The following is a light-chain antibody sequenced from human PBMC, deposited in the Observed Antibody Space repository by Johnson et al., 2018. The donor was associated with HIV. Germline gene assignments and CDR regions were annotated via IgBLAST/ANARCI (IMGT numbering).Light chain of an antibody. CDR3: GTWDNSLNTGGG. V-gene: IGLV1-51*01. CDR1: SSNIGNNY. J-gene: IGLJ1*01. CDR2: DNN. Sequence: QSVLTQPPSVSAAPGQKVTISCSGSSSNIGNNYVSWYQQLPGTAPKLLIYDNNKRPSGIPDRFSGSKSGTSATLAITGLQTGDEADYYCGTWDNSLNTGGGFGAGTKVTGL.